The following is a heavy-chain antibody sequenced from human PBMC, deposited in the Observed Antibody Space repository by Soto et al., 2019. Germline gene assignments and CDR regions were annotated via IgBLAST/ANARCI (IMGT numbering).Heavy chain of an antibody. CDR1: GGSISSYY. V-gene: IGHV4-59*08. CDR2: IYYSGST. J-gene: IGHJ5*02. Sequence: PSETLSLTCTVSGGSISSYYWSWIRQPPGKGLEWIGYIYYSGSTNYNPSLKSRVTISVDTSKNQFSLKLSSVTAADTAVYYCERLSRTFYDGWFDPWGQGTLDPVSS. CDR3: ERLSRTFYDGWFDP. D-gene: IGHD3-3*01.